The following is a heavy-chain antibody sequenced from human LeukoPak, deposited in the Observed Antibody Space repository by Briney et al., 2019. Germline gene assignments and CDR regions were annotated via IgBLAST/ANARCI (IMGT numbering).Heavy chain of an antibody. V-gene: IGHV3-30*02. CDR3: AKDFEMSGWYGFDY. CDR1: GYTFSSYG. D-gene: IGHD6-19*01. Sequence: GGSLRLSCAASGYTFSSYGIHWVRQAPGKGLEWVAFIRYDGSNKYYADSVKGRFTISRDNSKNTLYVQMNSLRAEDTAVYYCAKDFEMSGWYGFDYWGQGTLVTVSS. J-gene: IGHJ4*02. CDR2: IRYDGSNK.